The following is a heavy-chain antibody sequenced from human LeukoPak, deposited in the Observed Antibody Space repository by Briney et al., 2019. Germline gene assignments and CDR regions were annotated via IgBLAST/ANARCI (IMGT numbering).Heavy chain of an antibody. CDR1: GITFSSYG. D-gene: IGHD1-26*01. V-gene: IGHV3-33*01. J-gene: IGHJ4*02. Sequence: PGGSLRLSCRVSGITFSSYGMHWVRQAPGKGLEWVAVIWYDGSNKYYADSVKGRFTISRDNSKNTLYLQMNSLRAEDTAVYYCARVPSGSYSGSDYWGQGTLVTVSS. CDR3: ARVPSGSYSGSDY. CDR2: IWYDGSNK.